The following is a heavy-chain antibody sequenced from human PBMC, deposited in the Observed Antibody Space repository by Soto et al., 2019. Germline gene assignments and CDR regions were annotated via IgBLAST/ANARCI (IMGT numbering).Heavy chain of an antibody. Sequence: GGSLRLSCAASGFTFDDYAMHWVRQAPGKGPEWVSGISWNSGSIGYADSVKGRFTISRDNAKNSLYLQMNSLRAEDTALYYCAKGVATIRGYYYYYYMDVWGKGTTVTVSS. V-gene: IGHV3-9*01. J-gene: IGHJ6*03. D-gene: IGHD5-12*01. CDR3: AKGVATIRGYYYYYYMDV. CDR2: ISWNSGSI. CDR1: GFTFDDYA.